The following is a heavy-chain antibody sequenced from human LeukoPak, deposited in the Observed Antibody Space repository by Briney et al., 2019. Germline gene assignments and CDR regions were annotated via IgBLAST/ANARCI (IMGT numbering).Heavy chain of an antibody. J-gene: IGHJ4*02. V-gene: IGHV4-59*05. CDR3: ARLKGAGVPINDY. D-gene: IGHD3-3*01. CDR2: MHYSGST. CDR1: GGSISSYY. Sequence: SETLSLTCTVSGGSISSYYWSWIRQPPGKGQEWIGSMHYSGSTYYNPSLKSRVTISVDTSKNQFSLKLSSVTAADTAVYYCARLKGAGVPINDYWGQGTLVTVSS.